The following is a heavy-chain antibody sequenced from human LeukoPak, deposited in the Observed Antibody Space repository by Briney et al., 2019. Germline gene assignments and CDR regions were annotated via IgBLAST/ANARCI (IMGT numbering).Heavy chain of an antibody. CDR1: GFTFSSYE. CDR2: VNSSGSTI. D-gene: IGHD3-22*01. J-gene: IGHJ4*02. Sequence: PGGCLRLSCAASGFTFSSYEMNWVRQAPGKGLEWVSYVNSSGSTIYYADSVKGRFTFSRDNAKNLLYLQMNSLRAEDTAVYYCARDARYYDSTGYRAFDYWGQGTLVTVPS. V-gene: IGHV3-48*03. CDR3: ARDARYYDSTGYRAFDY.